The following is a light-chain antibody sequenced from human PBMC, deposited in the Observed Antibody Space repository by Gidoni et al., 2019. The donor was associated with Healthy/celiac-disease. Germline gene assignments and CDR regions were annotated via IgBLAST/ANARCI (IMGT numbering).Light chain of an antibody. CDR3: QVWDSSSDHPV. V-gene: IGLV3-21*04. CDR2: YDS. J-gene: IGLJ2*01. Sequence: SYVLTQPPSASVAPGQTARITCGGNNIGSKRVHWYQQKPGQAPVLVIYYDSDRPSGIPERFSGSNSGNTATLTISRVEAGDEADYYCQVWDSSSDHPVFGGGTKLTVL. CDR1: NIGSKR.